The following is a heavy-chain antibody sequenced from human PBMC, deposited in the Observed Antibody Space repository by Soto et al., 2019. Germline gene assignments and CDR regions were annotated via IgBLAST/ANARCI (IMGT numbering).Heavy chain of an antibody. V-gene: IGHV4-59*01. Sequence: LETHSLTCPFSGGTIISYYWSWIRQPPGRGLEWIGYIYYSGSTNYNPSLKSRVTISVDTSKNQFSLKLSSVTAADTAVYYCARAPVATIFGVVTRGYYYYYGMDVWGQGTTVTVSS. D-gene: IGHD3-3*01. J-gene: IGHJ6*02. CDR3: ARAPVATIFGVVTRGYYYYYGMDV. CDR1: GGTIISYY. CDR2: IYYSGST.